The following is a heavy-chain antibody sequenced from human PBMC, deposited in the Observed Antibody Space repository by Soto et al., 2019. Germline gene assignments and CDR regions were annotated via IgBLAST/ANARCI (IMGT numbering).Heavy chain of an antibody. D-gene: IGHD4-4*01. CDR1: GYTFTSYD. CDR3: ARSLSYSNYEFDY. V-gene: IGHV1-8*01. J-gene: IGHJ4*02. Sequence: QVQLVQSGAEVKKPGASVKVSCKASGYTFTSYDINWVRQDPGQGLEWMGWMNPNSGNTGYAQKFQGRVTMTRNNSISTAYMELSSLRSEDTAVYYCARSLSYSNYEFDYWGQGTLVTVSS. CDR2: MNPNSGNT.